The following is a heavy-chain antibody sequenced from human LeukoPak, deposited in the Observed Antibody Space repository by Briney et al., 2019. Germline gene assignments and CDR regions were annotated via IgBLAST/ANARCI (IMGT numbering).Heavy chain of an antibody. V-gene: IGHV4-34*01. Sequence: SETLSLTCAVYGGSFSGYYWSWIRQPPGKGLEWIGEINHSGSTNYNPSLKSRVTMSVDTSKNQFSLKLSSVTAADTAVYYCARDGIGDYYYYGMDVWGQGTTVTVSS. J-gene: IGHJ6*02. CDR2: INHSGST. CDR1: GGSFSGYY. D-gene: IGHD3-3*01. CDR3: ARDGIGDYYYYGMDV.